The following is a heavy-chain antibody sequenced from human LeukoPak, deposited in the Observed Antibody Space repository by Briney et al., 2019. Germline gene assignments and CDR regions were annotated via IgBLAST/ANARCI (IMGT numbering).Heavy chain of an antibody. CDR2: ISYDGSNK. J-gene: IGHJ6*02. D-gene: IGHD3-9*01. V-gene: IGHV3-30-3*01. Sequence: PGGSLRLSCAASGFTFSSYAMHWVRQAPGKGPEWVAVISYDGSNKYYADSVKGRSTISRDNSKNTLYLQMNSLRAEDTAVYYCARDYDILTGYYRYGMDVWGQGTTVTVSS. CDR1: GFTFSSYA. CDR3: ARDYDILTGYYRYGMDV.